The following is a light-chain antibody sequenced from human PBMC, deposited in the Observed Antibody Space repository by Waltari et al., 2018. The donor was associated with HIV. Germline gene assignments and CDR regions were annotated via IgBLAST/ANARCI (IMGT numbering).Light chain of an antibody. CDR2: GAS. CDR1: QRVSSN. Sequence: EIVMTQSPATLSVSPGEGATPSCRTSQRVSSNLAWYQQKPGQAPRLLIYGASTRATDIPARFSGSGSGTEFTLTISSLQSEDFAVYYCQQYNNWPVQYTFGQGTKLEIK. J-gene: IGKJ2*01. V-gene: IGKV3-15*01. CDR3: QQYNNWPVQYT.